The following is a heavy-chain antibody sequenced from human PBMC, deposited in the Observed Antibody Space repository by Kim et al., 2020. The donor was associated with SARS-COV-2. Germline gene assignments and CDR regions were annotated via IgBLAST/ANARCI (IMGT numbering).Heavy chain of an antibody. J-gene: IGHJ4*02. Sequence: KYYADSVKGRFTISRDNSKNTLYLQMNSLRAEDTAVYYCAKLANTVTTDYWGQGTLVTVSS. CDR3: AKLANTVTTDY. D-gene: IGHD4-17*01. V-gene: IGHV3-30*02. CDR2: K.